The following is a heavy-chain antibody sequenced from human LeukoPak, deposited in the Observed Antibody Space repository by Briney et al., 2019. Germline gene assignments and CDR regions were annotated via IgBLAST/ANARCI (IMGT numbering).Heavy chain of an antibody. J-gene: IGHJ6*04. D-gene: IGHD3-22*01. Sequence: PGGSLRLSCAASGFTFSSYSMNWVRQAPGKGLEWVSSISSSSSYIYYADSVKGRFTISRDNAKNSLYLQMSSLRAEDTAVYYCARQTPYYYDSSGYTMDVWGKGTTVTVSS. CDR3: ARQTPYYYDSSGYTMDV. CDR1: GFTFSSYS. CDR2: ISSSSSYI. V-gene: IGHV3-21*01.